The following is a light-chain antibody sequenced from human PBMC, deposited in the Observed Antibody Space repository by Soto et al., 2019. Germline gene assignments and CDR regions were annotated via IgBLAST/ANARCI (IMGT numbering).Light chain of an antibody. V-gene: IGKV1-5*03. CDR3: QHYNDYSST. Sequence: DVHMTQSPSTLSASVGDRVTITCRASQSISVWLAWYQQKPGKAPNLLIYKTSSLETGVPSRFSGSGSGTEFTLPISSLQPDDFATYYYQHYNDYSSTFGQGTKVEIK. CDR2: KTS. CDR1: QSISVW. J-gene: IGKJ1*01.